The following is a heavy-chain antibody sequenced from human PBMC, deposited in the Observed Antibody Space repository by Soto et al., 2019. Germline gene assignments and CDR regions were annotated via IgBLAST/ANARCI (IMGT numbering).Heavy chain of an antibody. V-gene: IGHV4-4*02. J-gene: IGHJ5*02. CDR3: ARDQHWAGATENWFDP. Sequence: SETLSLTCAVSGGSISSSNWWSWVRQPPGKGLEWIGEIYHSGSTNYNPSLKSRVTISVDKSKNQFSLKLSSVTAADTAVYYCARDQHWAGATENWFDPWGHGTLVSVS. CDR1: GGSISSSNW. CDR2: IYHSGST. D-gene: IGHD1-26*01.